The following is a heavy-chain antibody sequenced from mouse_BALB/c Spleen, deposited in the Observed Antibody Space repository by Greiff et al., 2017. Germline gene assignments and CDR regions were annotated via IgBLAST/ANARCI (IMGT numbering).Heavy chain of an antibody. D-gene: IGHD4-1*01. CDR1: GFTFSSYT. V-gene: IGHV5-6-4*01. CDR2: ISSGGSYT. Sequence: EVKLMESGAGLVKPGGSLKLSCAASGFTFSSYTMSWVRQTPEKRLEWVATISSGGSYTYYPDSVKGRFTISRDNAKNTLYLQMSSLKSEDTAMYYCTRDGRSPYAMDYWGQGTSVTVSS. J-gene: IGHJ4*01. CDR3: TRDGRSPYAMDY.